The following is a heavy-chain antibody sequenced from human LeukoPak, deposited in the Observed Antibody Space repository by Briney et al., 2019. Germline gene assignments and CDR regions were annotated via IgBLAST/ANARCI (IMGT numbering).Heavy chain of an antibody. J-gene: IGHJ4*02. V-gene: IGHV1-69*05. CDR2: IILIFGTA. CDR3: ASTWKNYYDSSGYGTFDY. Sequence: GASVKVSCKASGGTFSSYAISWVRQAPGQGLGWMGGIILIFGTANYAQKFPGRVTITTDESTSTAYMELSSLRSEDPAVYYCASTWKNYYDSSGYGTFDYWGQGTLVTVSS. D-gene: IGHD3-22*01. CDR1: GGTFSSYA.